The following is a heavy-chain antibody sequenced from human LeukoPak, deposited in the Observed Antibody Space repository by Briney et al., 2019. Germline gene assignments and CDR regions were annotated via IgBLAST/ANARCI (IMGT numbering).Heavy chain of an antibody. V-gene: IGHV3-74*01. CDR1: GFTFSSYW. Sequence: GGSLRLSCAASGFTFSSYWMHWVRQAAGKGLVWVSRTNSDGSSTTYADSVKGRFTISRDNAKNTLYLQMNSLRAEDTAVYYCARGKQDFDNWGQGTPVTVSS. CDR2: TNSDGSST. J-gene: IGHJ4*02. CDR3: ARGKQDFDN. D-gene: IGHD6-13*01.